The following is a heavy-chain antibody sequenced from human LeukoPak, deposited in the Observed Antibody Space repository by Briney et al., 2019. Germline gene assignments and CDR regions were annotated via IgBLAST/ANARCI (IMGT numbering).Heavy chain of an antibody. CDR3: ANPGQLLGYCSSTSCYEAY. J-gene: IGHJ4*02. CDR2: ISYDGSNK. Sequence: GRSLGLSCAASGFTFSSYAMRWVRQAPGKGLEWVALISYDGSNKYYADSVKGRFTISRDNSKNTLYLQMNSLRFEDTAVYYCANPGQLLGYCSSTSCYEAYWGQGTLVTVSS. V-gene: IGHV3-30*04. D-gene: IGHD2-2*01. CDR1: GFTFSSYA.